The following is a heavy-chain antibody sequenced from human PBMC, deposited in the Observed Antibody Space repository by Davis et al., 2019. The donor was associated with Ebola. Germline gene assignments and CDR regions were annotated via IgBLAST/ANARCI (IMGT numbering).Heavy chain of an antibody. J-gene: IGHJ4*02. Sequence: ASAKVSCKASGYTFTGYYMHWVRQAPGQGLEWMGWINPNSGGTNYAQKFQGRVTMTRDTSISTAYMELSRLRSDDTAVYYCASSPSHYYDSSGYYWAFTYWGQGTLVTVSS. D-gene: IGHD3-22*01. V-gene: IGHV1-2*02. CDR2: INPNSGGT. CDR1: GYTFTGYY. CDR3: ASSPSHYYDSSGYYWAFTY.